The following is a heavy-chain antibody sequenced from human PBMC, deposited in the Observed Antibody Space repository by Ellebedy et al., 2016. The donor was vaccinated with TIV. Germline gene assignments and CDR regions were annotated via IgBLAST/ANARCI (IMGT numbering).Heavy chain of an antibody. CDR2: IYGDGSGT. CDR3: AKDQVGGDGRWVYDI. D-gene: IGHD3-16*01. Sequence: PGGSLRLSCAASGFTSRIYLMGWVRQTPGQGLECVSAIYGDGSGTFYADSVKGRFTVSRDNSKNTLYLQMNSLRAEETGTYYCAKDQVGGDGRWVYDIWGQGTMVTVSS. J-gene: IGHJ3*02. V-gene: IGHV3-23*01. CDR1: GFTSRIYL.